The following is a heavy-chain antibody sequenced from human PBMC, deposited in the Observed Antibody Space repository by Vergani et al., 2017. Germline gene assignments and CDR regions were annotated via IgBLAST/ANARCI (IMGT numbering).Heavy chain of an antibody. CDR1: GFTFSSYA. Sequence: VQLVESGGGLVQPGGSLRLSCAASGFTFSSYAMSWVRQAPGKGLEWVSAISGSGGSTYYADSVKGRFTISRDNSKNTLYLQMNSLRAEDTAVYYCAKAFSELGSSWYVAFDIWGQGTMVTVSS. CDR3: AKAFSELGSSWYVAFDI. V-gene: IGHV3-23*04. J-gene: IGHJ3*02. D-gene: IGHD6-13*01. CDR2: ISGSGGST.